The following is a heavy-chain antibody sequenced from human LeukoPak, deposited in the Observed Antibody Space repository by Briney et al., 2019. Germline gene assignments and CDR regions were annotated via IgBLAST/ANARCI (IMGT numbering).Heavy chain of an antibody. J-gene: IGHJ4*02. CDR2: ISAYNGNT. CDR1: GYTFTGYY. V-gene: IGHV1-18*04. D-gene: IGHD3-10*01. CDR3: ARDPGPGEYYYGSGSYPNIDY. Sequence: GASVKVSCKASGYTFTGYYMHWVRQAPGQGLEWMGWISAYNGNTNYAQKLQGRVTMTTDTSTSTAYMELRSLRSDDTAVYYCARDPGPGEYYYGSGSYPNIDYWGQGTLVTVSS.